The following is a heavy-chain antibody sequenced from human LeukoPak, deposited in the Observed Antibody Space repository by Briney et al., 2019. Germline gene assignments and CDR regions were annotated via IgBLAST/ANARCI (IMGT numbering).Heavy chain of an antibody. V-gene: IGHV4-61*02. CDR2: IYTSGST. CDR1: GGSISSGSYY. CDR3: ARGFQNYDILTGYYNPYFDY. Sequence: SETLSLTCTVSGGSISSGSYYWSWIRQPAGKGLEWIGRIYTSGSTNYNPSLKSRATISVDTSKNQFSLKLSSVTAADTAVYYCARGFQNYDILTGYYNPYFDYWGQGTLVTVSS. J-gene: IGHJ4*02. D-gene: IGHD3-9*01.